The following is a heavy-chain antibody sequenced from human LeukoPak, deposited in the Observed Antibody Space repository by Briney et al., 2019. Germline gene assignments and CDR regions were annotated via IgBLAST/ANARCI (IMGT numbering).Heavy chain of an antibody. V-gene: IGHV4-30-4*01. CDR1: GGSISSGDYY. Sequence: SETLSLTCTVSGGSISSGDYYWSWIRQPPGKGLEWIGYVYYSGSTYYNPSLKSRVTISVDTSKNQFSLKLSSVTAADTAVYYCARGGSNPEYYYGMDVWGQGTTVTVSS. CDR3: ARGGSNPEYYYGMDV. CDR2: VYYSGST. J-gene: IGHJ6*02. D-gene: IGHD1-14*01.